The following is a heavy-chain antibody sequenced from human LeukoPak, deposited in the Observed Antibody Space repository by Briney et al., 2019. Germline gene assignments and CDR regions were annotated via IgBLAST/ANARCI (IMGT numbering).Heavy chain of an antibody. Sequence: GASVKVSCKACGYTFTGYYMHWVRQAPGQGLEWMGWINPNSGGTNYAQKFQGRVTMTRDTSISTAYMELSRLRSDHTAVYYCRRVLITFGGVIGPFDYWAQEPLDSVSS. D-gene: IGHD3-16*01. V-gene: IGHV1-2*02. CDR2: INPNSGGT. J-gene: IGHJ4*02. CDR3: RRVLITFGGVIGPFDY. CDR1: GYTFTGYY.